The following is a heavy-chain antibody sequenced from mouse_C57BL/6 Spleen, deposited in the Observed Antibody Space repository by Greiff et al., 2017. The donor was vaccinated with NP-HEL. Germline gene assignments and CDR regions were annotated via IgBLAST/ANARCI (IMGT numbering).Heavy chain of an antibody. CDR3: ARFGYYSYYIDY. Sequence: QVQLQQPGAELVRPGSSVKLSCKASGYTFTSYWMHWVKQRPIQGLEWIGNIDPSDSETHYNQKFKDKATLTVDKSSSTAYMQLSSLTSEDSAVYYCARFGYYSYYIDYWGQGTTLTVSS. V-gene: IGHV1-52*01. CDR1: GYTFTSYW. CDR2: IDPSDSET. J-gene: IGHJ2*01. D-gene: IGHD2-3*01.